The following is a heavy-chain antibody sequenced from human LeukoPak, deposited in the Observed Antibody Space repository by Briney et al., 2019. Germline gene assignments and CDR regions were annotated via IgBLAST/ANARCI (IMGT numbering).Heavy chain of an antibody. CDR2: ISSYNGNT. CDR3: ARVFPSSGWYNLYY. J-gene: IGHJ4*02. V-gene: IGHV1-18*01. Sequence: ASVKVSCKASGYTFTSYGITWVRQALGQGLEWMGWISSYNGNTNYAQKVQGRVTMTTDTSTSTAYMELRSLRSDDTAVYYCARVFPSSGWYNLYYWGLGTLVTVSS. CDR1: GYTFTSYG. D-gene: IGHD6-19*01.